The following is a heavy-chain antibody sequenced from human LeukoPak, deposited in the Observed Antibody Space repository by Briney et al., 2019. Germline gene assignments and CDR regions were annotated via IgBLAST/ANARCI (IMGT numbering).Heavy chain of an antibody. V-gene: IGHV1-69*04. Sequence: ASVKVSCKASGGTFSSYAISWVRQAPGQGLEWMGRTIPILGIANYAQKFQGRVTITADKSTSTAYMELSSLRSEDTAVYYCARGELGCFDYWGQGTLVTVSS. D-gene: IGHD1-26*01. CDR1: GGTFSSYA. CDR2: TIPILGIA. CDR3: ARGELGCFDY. J-gene: IGHJ4*02.